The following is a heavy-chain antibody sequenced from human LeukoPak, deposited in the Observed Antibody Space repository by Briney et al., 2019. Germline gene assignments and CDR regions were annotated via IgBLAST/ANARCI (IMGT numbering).Heavy chain of an antibody. CDR2: INPNSGGT. D-gene: IGHD3-3*01. J-gene: IGHJ4*02. CDR1: GYTFTGCY. Sequence: ASVKVSCKASGYTFTGCYMHWVRQAPGQGLEWMGWINPNSGGTNYAQKFQGRVTMTRDTSISTAYMELSRLRSDDTAVYYCARSITIFGVVTYFDYWGQGTLVTVSS. V-gene: IGHV1-2*02. CDR3: ARSITIFGVVTYFDY.